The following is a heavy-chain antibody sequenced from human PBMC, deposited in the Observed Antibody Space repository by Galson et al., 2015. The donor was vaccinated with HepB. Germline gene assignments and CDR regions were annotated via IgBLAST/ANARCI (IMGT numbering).Heavy chain of an antibody. CDR3: ARSDYGKAIAVAGGVGY. D-gene: IGHD6-19*01. Sequence: SLRLSCAASGFTFSSYSMNWVRQAPGKGLEWVSSISSSSSYIYYADSVKGRFTISRDNAKNSLYLQMNSLRAEDTAVYYCARSDYGKAIAVAGGVGYWGQGTLVTV. V-gene: IGHV3-21*01. J-gene: IGHJ4*02. CDR2: ISSSSSYI. CDR1: GFTFSSYS.